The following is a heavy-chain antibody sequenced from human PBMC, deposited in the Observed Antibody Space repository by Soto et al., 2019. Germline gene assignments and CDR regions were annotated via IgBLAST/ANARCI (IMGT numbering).Heavy chain of an antibody. D-gene: IGHD6-19*01. Sequence: VQLVESGGGVVQPGRSLRLSCAASGFTFSDYAMHWVRQAPGKGLEWVAVVYHDGRNTHYADSVKGRFTTSSDSSKNTVSLEMTTLRAEDTAVHDCAKGGRQWLVTSDFNYWGQGALVTVSS. V-gene: IGHV3-30*18. CDR1: GFTFSDYA. CDR2: VYHDGRNT. CDR3: AKGGRQWLVTSDFNY. J-gene: IGHJ4*02.